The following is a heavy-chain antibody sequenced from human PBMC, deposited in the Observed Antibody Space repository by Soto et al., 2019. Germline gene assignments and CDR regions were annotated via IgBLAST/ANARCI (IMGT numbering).Heavy chain of an antibody. V-gene: IGHV1-18*01. CDR2: ISAYNGNT. D-gene: IGHD3-10*01. CDR3: ARDRRVRGSDLLAGY. J-gene: IGHJ4*02. CDR1: GYTFTSYG. Sequence: QVQLVQSGAEVKKPGASVKVSCKASGYTFTSYGISCVRQAPGQGLEWMGWISAYNGNTNYAQKLQGRVTMTTNTSTSTAYMELRSLRSDDTAVYYCARDRRVRGSDLLAGYWGQGTLVTVSS.